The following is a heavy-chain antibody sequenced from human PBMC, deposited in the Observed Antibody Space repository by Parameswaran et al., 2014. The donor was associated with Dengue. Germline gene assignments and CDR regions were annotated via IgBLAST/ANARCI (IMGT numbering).Heavy chain of an antibody. CDR2: ISAYNGNT. Sequence: WVRQAPGQGLEWMGWISAYNGNTNYAQKLQGRVTMTTDTSTSTAYMELRSLRSDDTAVYYCARDLGAVVVPAAMDYYYGMDVWGQGTTVTVSS. J-gene: IGHJ6*02. V-gene: IGHV1-18*01. CDR3: ARDLGAVVVPAAMDYYYGMDV. D-gene: IGHD2-2*01.